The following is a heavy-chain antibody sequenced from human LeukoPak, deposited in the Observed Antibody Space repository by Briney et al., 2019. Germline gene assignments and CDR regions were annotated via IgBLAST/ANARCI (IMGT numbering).Heavy chain of an antibody. CDR2: ISYDGSNK. CDR1: GFTFSSYG. D-gene: IGHD4-17*01. V-gene: IGHV3-30*18. CDR3: AKEIADGDYGRYYFDY. Sequence: GGSLRLSCAASGFTFSSYGMHWVRQAPGKGLEWVAVISYDGSNKYYADSVKGRFTISRDNSKNTLYLQMNSLRAEDTAVYYCAKEIADGDYGRYYFDYWGQGTLVTVSS. J-gene: IGHJ4*02.